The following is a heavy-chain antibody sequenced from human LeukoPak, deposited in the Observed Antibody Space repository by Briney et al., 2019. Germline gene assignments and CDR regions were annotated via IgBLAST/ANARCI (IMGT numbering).Heavy chain of an antibody. D-gene: IGHD6-6*01. CDR3: ARDATRGAARHVADDY. CDR2: KNPNSGNT. J-gene: IGHJ4*02. CDR1: GYTFTSYD. V-gene: IGHV1-8*01. Sequence: ASVKVSCKASGYTFTSYDINWVRQATGQGLEWMGWKNPNSGNTGYAQKFQGRVTMTRDTSTSTVYMELSSLRSEDTAVYYCARDATRGAARHVADDYWGQGTLVTVSS.